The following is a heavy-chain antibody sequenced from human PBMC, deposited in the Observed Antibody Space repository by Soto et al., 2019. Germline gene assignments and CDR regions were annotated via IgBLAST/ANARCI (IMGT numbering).Heavy chain of an antibody. Sequence: QLQLQESGPGLVKPSETLSLTCTDSGGSISSSSYYWGWIRQPPGKGLEWIGSIYYSGSTYYNPSLKSRVTISVDTSKNQFSLKLSSVTAADTAVYYCARQDGDYYYYYMDVWGKGTTVTVSS. CDR3: ARQDGDYYYYYMDV. J-gene: IGHJ6*03. D-gene: IGHD4-17*01. V-gene: IGHV4-39*01. CDR2: IYYSGST. CDR1: GGSISSSSYY.